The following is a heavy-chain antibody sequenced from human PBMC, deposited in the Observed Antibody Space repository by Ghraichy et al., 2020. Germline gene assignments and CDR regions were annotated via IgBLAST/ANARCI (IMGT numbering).Heavy chain of an antibody. J-gene: IGHJ2*01. V-gene: IGHV4-31*03. Sequence: SQTLSLTCTVSGGSISSGGYYWSWIRQHPGKGLEWIGYIYYSGSTYYNPSLKSRVTISVDTSKNQFSLKLSSVTAADTAVYYCARDRTTVTTISVLWYFDLWGRGTLVTVSS. CDR2: IYYSGST. CDR3: ARDRTTVTTISVLWYFDL. D-gene: IGHD4-17*01. CDR1: GGSISSGGYY.